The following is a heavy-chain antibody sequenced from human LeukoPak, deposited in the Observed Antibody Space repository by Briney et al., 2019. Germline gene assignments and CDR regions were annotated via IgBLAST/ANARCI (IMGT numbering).Heavy chain of an antibody. V-gene: IGHV4-39*07. CDR2: IYYSGST. J-gene: IGHJ4*02. CDR1: GGSISSSSYY. CDR3: ARLLSSGITMVRGVIIQESYFDY. D-gene: IGHD3-10*01. Sequence: SETLSLTCTVSGGSISSSSYYWGWIRQPPGKGLEWIGSIYYSGSTYYNPSLKSRVTISVDTSKNQFSLKLSSVTAADTAVYYCARLLSSGITMVRGVIIQESYFDYWGQETLVTVSS.